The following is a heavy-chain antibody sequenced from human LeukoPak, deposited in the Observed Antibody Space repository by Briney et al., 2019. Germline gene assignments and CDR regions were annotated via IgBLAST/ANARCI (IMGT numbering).Heavy chain of an antibody. Sequence: PSETLSLTCAVYGGSFSGYYWSWIRQPPGKGLEWIGEINHSGSTNYNPSLKSRVTISVDTSKTQFSLKLSSVTAADTAVYYCARVAPYSGYESVDYWGQGTLVTVSS. CDR1: GGSFSGYY. J-gene: IGHJ4*02. CDR3: ARVAPYSGYESVDY. D-gene: IGHD5-12*01. CDR2: INHSGST. V-gene: IGHV4-34*01.